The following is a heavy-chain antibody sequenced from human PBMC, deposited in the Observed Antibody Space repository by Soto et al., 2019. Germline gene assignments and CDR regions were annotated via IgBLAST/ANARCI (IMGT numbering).Heavy chain of an antibody. V-gene: IGHV3-23*01. J-gene: IGHJ1*01. CDR2: LSGSGGTT. Sequence: EVQLLESGGGLVQPGGSLSLSCAASGFTFSTYAMSWVRQAPGKGLEWVSALSGSGGTTYYADSVKGRFTISRDNSKNTLYLQMNTLRAEDTAVYHCAKDFGIASPGVYFQHWGQGTLVSVSS. CDR1: GFTFSTYA. CDR3: AKDFGIASPGVYFQH. D-gene: IGHD6-13*01.